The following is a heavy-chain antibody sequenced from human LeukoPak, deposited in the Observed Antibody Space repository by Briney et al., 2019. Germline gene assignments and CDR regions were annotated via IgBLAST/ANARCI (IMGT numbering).Heavy chain of an antibody. J-gene: IGHJ4*02. CDR1: GYTLTSYD. CDR3: TREGGSGWY. V-gene: IGHV1-8*01. CDR2: MNATSGNT. Sequence: VNVSCTASGYTLTSYDINSVRQSTGQRREWMGWMNATSGNTGHAQKFQGRVTMTRNPSKSTAYMELSSLRSEDTAVYYCTREGGSGWYWGQGTLVTVSS. D-gene: IGHD6-19*01.